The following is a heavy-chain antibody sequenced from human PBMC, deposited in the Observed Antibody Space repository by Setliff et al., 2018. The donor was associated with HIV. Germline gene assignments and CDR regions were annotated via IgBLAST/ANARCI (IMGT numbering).Heavy chain of an antibody. V-gene: IGHV4-38-2*01. CDR2: IYHSGST. D-gene: IGHD5-12*01. Sequence: SETLSLTCAVSGYSISSGYYWGWIRQPPGKGLEWIGSIYHSGSTYYNPSLKSRVTISVDTSKNQFSLKLSSVTAADTAVYYWARMYSGYEWSPAGARTRYFDYWGQGTLVTVSS. CDR1: GYSISSGYY. J-gene: IGHJ4*02. CDR3: ARMYSGYEWSPAGARTRYFDY.